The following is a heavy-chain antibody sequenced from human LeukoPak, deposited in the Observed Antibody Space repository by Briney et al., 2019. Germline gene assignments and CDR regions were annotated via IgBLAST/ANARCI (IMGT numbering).Heavy chain of an antibody. V-gene: IGHV4-59*08. Sequence: PSETLSLTCSVSYGSISSYYWSWIRQPPGKGLEWIGYIYNTGSTNYNPSLKGRVTISLDTSNNQFSLRLSSVTAADTAVYVCPGLGGLLQGDPGFWGQGTQVTVSS. CDR1: YGSISSYY. CDR3: PGLGGLLQGDPGF. D-gene: IGHD5-24*01. J-gene: IGHJ4*02. CDR2: IYNTGST.